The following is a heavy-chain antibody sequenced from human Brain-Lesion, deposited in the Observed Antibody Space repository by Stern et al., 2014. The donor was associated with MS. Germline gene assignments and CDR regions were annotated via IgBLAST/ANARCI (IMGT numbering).Heavy chain of an antibody. Sequence: VHLVESGPGLVKPSQTLSLTCTVSGGAVSSGDLSWSWIRQHPEKGLEWIGYISYSGNTYYNPSLESRVTISMDRSKNQFSLKLRSVTAADTAVYYCARVTEFLRFFYPDYWGQGIRVTVSS. CDR3: ARVTEFLRFFYPDY. J-gene: IGHJ4*02. CDR1: GGAVSSGDLS. V-gene: IGHV4-31*03. D-gene: IGHD3-3*01. CDR2: ISYSGNT.